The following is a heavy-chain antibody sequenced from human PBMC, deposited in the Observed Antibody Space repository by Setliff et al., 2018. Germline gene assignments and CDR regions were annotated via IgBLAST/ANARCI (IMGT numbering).Heavy chain of an antibody. J-gene: IGHJ4*02. D-gene: IGHD2-21*01. CDR2: TSVYNGKT. CDR3: ATEKFPGDWGDY. Sequence: ASVKVPCKASGYTFTSYGFSWVRQAPGQGLEWMGWTSVYNGKTKYAQKFQGRVTMTTDTSTRTAYMEVTSLRSDDTAVYYCATEKFPGDWGDYWGQGTLVTVSS. V-gene: IGHV1-18*01. CDR1: GYTFTSYG.